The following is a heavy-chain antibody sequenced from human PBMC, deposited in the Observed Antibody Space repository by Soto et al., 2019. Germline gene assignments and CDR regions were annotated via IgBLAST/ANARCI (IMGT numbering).Heavy chain of an antibody. CDR3: ASGSLSGGY. CDR1: GFTFTSYG. D-gene: IGHD3-10*01. Sequence: SEKVSCKASGFTFTSYGIIWVRRAPEQGLEWMGWVSAYNGNTNYAQKLQGRVTMTTDTSTSTAYMELRSLRSDDTAVYYCASGSLSGGYRGQGTLGTVSS. CDR2: VSAYNGNT. V-gene: IGHV1-18*04. J-gene: IGHJ4*02.